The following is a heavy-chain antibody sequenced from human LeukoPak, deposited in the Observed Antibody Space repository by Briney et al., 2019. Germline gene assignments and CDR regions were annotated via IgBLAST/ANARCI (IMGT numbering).Heavy chain of an antibody. CDR1: GFTFSSYS. CDR3: ARAKRVVAATLDYFDY. V-gene: IGHV3-21*04. Sequence: GGSLRLSCAASGFTFSSYSMNWVRQAPGKGLEWVSSISSSSSYIYYADSVKGRFTISRDNSKNTLYLQMNSLRAEDTAVYYCARAKRVVAATLDYFDYWGQGTLVTVSS. CDR2: ISSSSSYI. J-gene: IGHJ4*02. D-gene: IGHD2-15*01.